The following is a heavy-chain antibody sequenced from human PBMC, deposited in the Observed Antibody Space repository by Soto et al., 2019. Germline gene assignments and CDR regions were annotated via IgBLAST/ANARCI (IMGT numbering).Heavy chain of an antibody. CDR2: ISTTSSTI. V-gene: IGHV3-48*01. D-gene: IGHD2-21*02. CDR3: ARDLDCGDDCYSS. Sequence: EVQLVESGGGLAQPGGSLRLSCAASGFTFSGYSMNWVRQAPGKGLEWLSYISTTSSTIYYADSVKGRFTISRDNAKNSLSLQMNSLRAEDTAVYYCARDLDCGDDCYSSWGQGTLVTVSS. J-gene: IGHJ5*02. CDR1: GFTFSGYS.